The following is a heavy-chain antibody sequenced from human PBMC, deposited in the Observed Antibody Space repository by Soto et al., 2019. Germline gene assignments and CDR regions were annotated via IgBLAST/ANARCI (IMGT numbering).Heavy chain of an antibody. J-gene: IGHJ6*02. CDR1: GFTFSNYA. Sequence: QVQLVESGGGVVQPGRSLGLSCAASGFTFSNYAMHWVRQAPGKGLEWVAVISYDGGNKYYADSVKGRLTISRDNSKNTLYLQMNSLRAEDTAVYYCARNTWQQPRDYYYGMDVWGQGTTVTVSS. V-gene: IGHV3-30-3*01. CDR3: ARNTWQQPRDYYYGMDV. D-gene: IGHD6-13*01. CDR2: ISYDGGNK.